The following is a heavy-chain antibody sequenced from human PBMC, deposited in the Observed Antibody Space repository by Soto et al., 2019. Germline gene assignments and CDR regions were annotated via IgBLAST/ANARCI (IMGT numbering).Heavy chain of an antibody. Sequence: EVQLLESGGGLVQPGGSLRLSCAASGFFFSSYAMSWVRQAPGKGLEWVSGIGGSGGYKSYEDSVKGRFTISRDNSKNTLYLQMESLGAEDTAVYYCAKDAAMVSSTFNYFDYWGQGTLVAVSS. J-gene: IGHJ4*02. CDR1: GFFFSSYA. CDR3: AKDAAMVSSTFNYFDY. V-gene: IGHV3-23*01. CDR2: IGGSGGYK. D-gene: IGHD6-13*01.